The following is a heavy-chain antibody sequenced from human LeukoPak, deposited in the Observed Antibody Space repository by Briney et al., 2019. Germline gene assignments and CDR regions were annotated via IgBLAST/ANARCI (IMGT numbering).Heavy chain of an antibody. CDR1: GITVSSNY. CDR2: IYSGGST. J-gene: IGHJ4*02. Sequence: GGSLRLSCAASGITVSSNYMNWVRHAPGKGLDWVSVIYSGGSTNYADSVKGRFTISRDNSKNTLYLQMNSLRAEDTAVYYCIYGYTLDFWGQGTLVTVSS. CDR3: IYGYTLDF. V-gene: IGHV3-53*01. D-gene: IGHD5-18*01.